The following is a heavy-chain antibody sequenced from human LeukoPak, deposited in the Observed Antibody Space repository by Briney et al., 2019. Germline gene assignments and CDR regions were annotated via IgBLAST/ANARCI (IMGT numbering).Heavy chain of an antibody. Sequence: GGSLRLSCAASGFTFSGSAMHWVRQASGKGLEWVGRIRSKANNYATAYAASVKGRFTISRDDSKNTAYLQMNSLKTEDTAIYYCTRQVAAIADYWGQGTLVTVSS. CDR2: IRSKANNYAT. D-gene: IGHD2-15*01. CDR1: GFTFSGSA. CDR3: TRQVAAIADY. J-gene: IGHJ4*02. V-gene: IGHV3-73*01.